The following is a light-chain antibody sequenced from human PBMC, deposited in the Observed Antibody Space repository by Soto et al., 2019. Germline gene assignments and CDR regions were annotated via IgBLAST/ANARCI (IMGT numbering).Light chain of an antibody. J-gene: IGKJ1*01. CDR3: QQSYRGT. CDR2: AAS. CDR1: QSISIY. V-gene: IGKV1-39*01. Sequence: DIQMTQSPSSLSASVGVRVTITCRASQSISIYLNWYQQKPGKAPKLLIYAASSFQSGVPSRFSGSGSGTDFTLTISSLQPEDFATYYCQQSYRGTFGQGTKVEIK.